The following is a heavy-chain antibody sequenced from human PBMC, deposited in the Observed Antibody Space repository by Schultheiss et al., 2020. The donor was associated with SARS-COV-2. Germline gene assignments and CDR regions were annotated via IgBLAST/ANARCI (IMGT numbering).Heavy chain of an antibody. CDR1: GGSISSGGYY. CDR2: IYYSGST. CDR3: ARLPVPAAMRPFWYFDL. Sequence: SQTLSLTCTVSGGSISSGGYYWSWIRQHPGKGLEWIGYIYYSGSTNYNPSLKSRVTISVDTSKNQFSLKLSSVTAADTAVYYCARLPVPAAMRPFWYFDLWGRGTLVTVSS. D-gene: IGHD2-2*01. V-gene: IGHV4-31*03. J-gene: IGHJ2*01.